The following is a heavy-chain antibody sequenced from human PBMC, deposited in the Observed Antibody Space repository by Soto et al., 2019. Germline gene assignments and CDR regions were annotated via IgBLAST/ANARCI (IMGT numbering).Heavy chain of an antibody. CDR1: GFLFSTYA. V-gene: IGHV3-74*01. Sequence: GGSLRLSCAASGFLFSTYAMSWVRQAPGKGPEWVSRISTGGNSTSYADSVKGRFTISRDNAKNTVYLQMNSLRAEDTAVYYCARTDYDGKPYWGQGTLVTVSS. D-gene: IGHD4-17*01. J-gene: IGHJ4*02. CDR2: ISTGGNST. CDR3: ARTDYDGKPY.